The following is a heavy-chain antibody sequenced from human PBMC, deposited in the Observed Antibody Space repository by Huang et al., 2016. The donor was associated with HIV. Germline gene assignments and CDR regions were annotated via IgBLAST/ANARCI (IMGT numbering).Heavy chain of an antibody. Sequence: QVQLQQWGAGLLKPSETLSLTCAVYGGSFSGYYWGWIRQPPGKGLEWIGEINHSGSTNANPSLKSRVTRSVDTSKTQFSLKLNSVTAADTAVYYCARGPDYYDSSGREAFDIWGQGTMVTVSS. CDR3: ARGPDYYDSSGREAFDI. V-gene: IGHV4-34*01. CDR2: INHSGST. CDR1: GGSFSGYY. D-gene: IGHD3-22*01. J-gene: IGHJ3*02.